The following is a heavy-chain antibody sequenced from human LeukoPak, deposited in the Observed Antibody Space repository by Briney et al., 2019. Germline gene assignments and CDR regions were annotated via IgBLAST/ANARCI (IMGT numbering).Heavy chain of an antibody. CDR3: ARHRAYYDSGPFGY. Sequence: SETLSLTCVVSGVSISSSYWSWIRQPPGKGLEWIGYIFYSGSTHSNPSPRSRVTISMDTSNNQFSLKLTSVTAADTAVYYCARHRAYYDSGPFGYWGQGSLVTVSS. D-gene: IGHD3-16*01. J-gene: IGHJ4*02. V-gene: IGHV4-59*08. CDR1: GVSISSSY. CDR2: IFYSGST.